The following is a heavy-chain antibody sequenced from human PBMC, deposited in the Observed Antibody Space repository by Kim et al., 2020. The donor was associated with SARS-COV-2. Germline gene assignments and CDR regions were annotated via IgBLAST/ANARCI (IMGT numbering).Heavy chain of an antibody. CDR2: IYTSGST. D-gene: IGHD2-2*01. CDR3: ARTNIVVVPAENLATGYYYYGMDV. Sequence: SETLSLTCTVSGGSISSYYWSWIRQPAGKGLEWIGRIYTSGSTNYNPSLKSRVTMSVDTSKNQFSLKLSSVTAADTAVYYCARTNIVVVPAENLATGYYYYGMDVWGQGTTVTVSS. CDR1: GGSISSYY. V-gene: IGHV4-4*07. J-gene: IGHJ6*02.